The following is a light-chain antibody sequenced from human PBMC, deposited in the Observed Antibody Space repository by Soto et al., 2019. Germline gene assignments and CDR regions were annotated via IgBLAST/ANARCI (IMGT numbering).Light chain of an antibody. CDR3: SSYAHGKLYV. V-gene: IGLV2-14*01. CDR2: EVS. J-gene: IGLJ1*01. Sequence: QSVLTQPASVSGSPGQSITSACSGTSRDIGGYNSVSWYQHHPGKAPKLIIYEVSDRPSGVSHRFSGSKSGSTASLTISGLQAADEADYYFSSYAHGKLYVFGTGTKLTVL. CDR1: SRDIGGYNS.